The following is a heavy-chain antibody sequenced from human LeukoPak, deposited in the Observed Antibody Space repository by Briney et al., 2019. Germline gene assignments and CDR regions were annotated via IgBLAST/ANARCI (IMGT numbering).Heavy chain of an antibody. V-gene: IGHV3-21*01. CDR1: GFTFSSYS. CDR3: ARTLFCSSTSCYKGDFDY. CDR2: ISSSSSYI. J-gene: IGHJ4*02. Sequence: GGSLRLSCAASGFTFSSYSMNWVRQAPGKGLEWVSSISSSSSYIYYADSVKGRFTISRDNAKNSLHLQMNSLRAEDTAVYYCARTLFCSSTSCYKGDFDYWGQGTLVTVSS. D-gene: IGHD2-2*02.